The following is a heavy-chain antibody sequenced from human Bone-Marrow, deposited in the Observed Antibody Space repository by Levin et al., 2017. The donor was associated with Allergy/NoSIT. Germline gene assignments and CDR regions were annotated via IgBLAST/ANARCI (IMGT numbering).Heavy chain of an antibody. D-gene: IGHD1-26*01. CDR1: GFTFSSFW. CDR2: INSDGSST. J-gene: IGHJ4*02. V-gene: IGHV3-74*01. Sequence: GSLRLSCAGSGFTFSSFWMHWVRQAPGKGLVWVSRINSDGSSTDYADSVKGRFTISRDNAKNTMYLQMNSLRAEDTAMYYCARDTPWADYWGQGTLVTVSS. CDR3: ARDTPWADY.